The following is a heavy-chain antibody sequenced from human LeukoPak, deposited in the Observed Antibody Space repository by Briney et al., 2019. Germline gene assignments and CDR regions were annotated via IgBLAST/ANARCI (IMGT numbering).Heavy chain of an antibody. D-gene: IGHD2-2*02. CDR1: GFTFSSYA. V-gene: IGHV3-23*01. J-gene: IGHJ4*02. CDR3: AKTARYCSSTSCYSDY. Sequence: GGSLRLSCAASGFTFSSYAMSWVRQAPGKGLEWVSAISGSGGSTYYADSVKGRFTISRDNSKNTLYLQMNSLRAGDTAVYYRAKTARYCSSTSCYSDYWGQGTLVTVSS. CDR2: ISGSGGST.